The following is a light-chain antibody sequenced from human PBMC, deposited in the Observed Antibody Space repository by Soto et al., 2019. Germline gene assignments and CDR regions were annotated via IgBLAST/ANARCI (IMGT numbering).Light chain of an antibody. CDR3: ASWDDSLSGPE. Sequence: QSVLTQPPSASGTPGQRVTISCSGSSSNIGSNYVYWYQQLPGTAPKLLIYRNNQRPSGVPDRFSGSKSGTSAYLASGVLRSEDEAEYDCASWDDSLSGPEFGGGTKLTVL. CDR1: SSNIGSNY. V-gene: IGLV1-47*01. J-gene: IGLJ2*01. CDR2: RNN.